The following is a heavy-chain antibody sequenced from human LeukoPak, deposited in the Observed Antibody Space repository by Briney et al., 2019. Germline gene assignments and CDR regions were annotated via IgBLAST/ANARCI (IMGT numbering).Heavy chain of an antibody. V-gene: IGHV3-74*01. CDR3: ARKVTKEWLDVFDAFDI. J-gene: IGHJ3*02. CDR1: GFTFSSYW. Sequence: GGSLRLSCAASGFTFSSYWMHWVRQAPGKGLVWVSRINSDGSSTSYADSVKGRFTISRDNAKNTLYLQMNSLRAEDTAVYCCARKVTKEWLDVFDAFDIWGQGTMVTVSS. CDR2: INSDGSST. D-gene: IGHD6-19*01.